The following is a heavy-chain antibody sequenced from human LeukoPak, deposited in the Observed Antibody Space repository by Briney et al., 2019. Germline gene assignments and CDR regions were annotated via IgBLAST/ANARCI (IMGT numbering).Heavy chain of an antibody. D-gene: IGHD6-13*01. CDR1: GNSISSGDNY. Sequence: SQTLSLTCTVSGNSISSGDNYWSWIRQPAGKGLEWIGRIYTSGSTNYNPSLKSRVTISVDTSKNQFSLKLSSVTAADTAVYYCATETRGIAGVWGKGTTVTVSS. CDR3: ATETRGIAGV. CDR2: IYTSGST. J-gene: IGHJ6*04. V-gene: IGHV4-61*02.